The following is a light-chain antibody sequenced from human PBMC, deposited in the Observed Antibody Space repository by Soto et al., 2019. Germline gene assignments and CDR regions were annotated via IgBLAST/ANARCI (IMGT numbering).Light chain of an antibody. CDR2: EVS. CDR1: MNDIGAYKY. Sequence: QSLLTQPASVSGPPGQSITISCTGSMNDIGAYKYVSWYQQYPGKAPKLIIFEVSNRPSGVSNRFSGSKYGNTASLTIAGLLAEDEADYHCSSYTTGSTLYVFGGGTKVTVL. J-gene: IGLJ1*01. V-gene: IGLV2-14*01. CDR3: SSYTTGSTLYV.